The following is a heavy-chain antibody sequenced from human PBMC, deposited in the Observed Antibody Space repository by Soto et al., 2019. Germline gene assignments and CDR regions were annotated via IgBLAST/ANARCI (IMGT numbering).Heavy chain of an antibody. CDR1: GFTFSSYA. V-gene: IGHV3-30-3*01. Sequence: GSLRLSCAASGFTFSSYAMHWVRQAPGKGLEWVAVISYDGSNKYYADSVKGRFTISRDNSKNTLYLQMNSLRAEDTAVYYCARDGSGIGYWGQGTLVTVSS. J-gene: IGHJ4*02. CDR2: ISYDGSNK. CDR3: ARDGSGIGY. D-gene: IGHD6-19*01.